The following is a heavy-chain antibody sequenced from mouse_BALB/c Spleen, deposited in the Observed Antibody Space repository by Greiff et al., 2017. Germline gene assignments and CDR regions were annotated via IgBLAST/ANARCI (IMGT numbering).Heavy chain of an antibody. J-gene: IGHJ4*01. D-gene: IGHD2-1*01. Sequence: EVKLMESGGGLVQPGGSRKLSCAASGFTFSDYGMAWVRQAPGKGPEWVAFISNLAYSIYYADTVTGRFTISRENAKNTLYLEMSSLRSEDTAMYYCARDGDGNYAMDYWGQGTSVTVSS. CDR1: GFTFSDYG. CDR3: ARDGDGNYAMDY. V-gene: IGHV5-15*02. CDR2: ISNLAYSI.